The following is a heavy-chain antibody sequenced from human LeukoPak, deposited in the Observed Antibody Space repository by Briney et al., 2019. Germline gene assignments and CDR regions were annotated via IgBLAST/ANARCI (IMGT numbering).Heavy chain of an antibody. D-gene: IGHD4-17*01. V-gene: IGHV3-74*01. CDR2: ISSDGSNT. J-gene: IGHJ4*02. Sequence: GGSLRLSCAASGFTFNRYWMHWVRQAPGKGLVGVSRISSDGSNTNYADSVKGRFTISRDNAENTLYLQMDSLTAEDTAVYYCVSRNYGSSPFDYWGQGTLVTVSS. CDR1: GFTFNRYW. CDR3: VSRNYGSSPFDY.